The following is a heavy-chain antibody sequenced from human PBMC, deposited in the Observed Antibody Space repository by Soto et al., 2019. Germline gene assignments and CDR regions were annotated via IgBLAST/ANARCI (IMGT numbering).Heavy chain of an antibody. CDR3: AADVGLSGRIVDAFDI. V-gene: IGHV1-58*01. CDR1: GFTFTRSA. D-gene: IGHD1-26*01. Sequence: ASLKRYCKASGFTFTRSAVQCVRHTRGQRLEWIGWIVVGSGNTNYAQKFQERVTITRDMSTSTAYMELSSLRSEDTAVYYCAADVGLSGRIVDAFDILGQGTMVTVSS. J-gene: IGHJ3*02. CDR2: IVVGSGNT.